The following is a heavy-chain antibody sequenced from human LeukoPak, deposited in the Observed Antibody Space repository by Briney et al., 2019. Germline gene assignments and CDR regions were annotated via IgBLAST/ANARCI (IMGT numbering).Heavy chain of an antibody. D-gene: IGHD3-16*01. Sequence: ASVKVSCKASGYTFTAYYLHWLRPAPGQGLEWMGWINPDSGGTNYAQKFQGRVTMTRDTSISTAYMELSRLRSDDTAVYYCARSSTALGPLNFDYWGQGTLVTVSS. V-gene: IGHV1-2*02. CDR2: INPDSGGT. CDR3: ARSSTALGPLNFDY. J-gene: IGHJ4*02. CDR1: GYTFTAYY.